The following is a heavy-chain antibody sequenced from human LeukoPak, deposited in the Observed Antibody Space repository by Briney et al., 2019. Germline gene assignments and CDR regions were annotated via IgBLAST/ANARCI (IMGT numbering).Heavy chain of an antibody. J-gene: IGHJ4*02. CDR3: AKVNYYYYDSNGYYDY. CDR2: ISGDGGST. V-gene: IGHV3-43*02. Sequence: GGSLRLSCTASGFTFDDYAMHWVRQAPGKSLEWVSLISGDGGSTYYADSVKGRFTISRDNSKYSLYLKMNSLRTADTDLYYCAKVNYYYYDSNGYYDYWGQGTLVTVSS. CDR1: GFTFDDYA. D-gene: IGHD3-22*01.